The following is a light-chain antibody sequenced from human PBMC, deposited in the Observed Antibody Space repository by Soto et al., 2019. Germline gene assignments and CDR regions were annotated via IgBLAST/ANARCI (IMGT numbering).Light chain of an antibody. CDR3: QQFNSYPLT. CDR2: AAS. V-gene: IGKV1-9*01. Sequence: DIHLTQSPSFLSASVGDRVTITCRASQGIASSLAWYQQKAGKAPKLLIYAASTLESGVPSRFSGSGPGTEFTLTISSLQPEDFAIYYCQQFNSYPLTFGEGTKVEIK. CDR1: QGIASS. J-gene: IGKJ4*01.